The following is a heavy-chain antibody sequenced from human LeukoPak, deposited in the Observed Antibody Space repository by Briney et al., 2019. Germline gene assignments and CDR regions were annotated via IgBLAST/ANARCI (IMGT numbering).Heavy chain of an antibody. V-gene: IGHV4-30-2*01. CDR3: ARGFSSWYSPLHGMDV. D-gene: IGHD6-13*01. CDR2: IYHSGST. CDR1: GGSISSGGYS. Sequence: KPSETLSLTCAVSGGSISSGGYSWSWIRQPPGKGLEWIGYIYHSGSTYYNPSLKSRVTISVDRSKNQFSLKLSSVTAADTAVYYCARGFSSWYSPLHGMDVWGQGTTVTVSS. J-gene: IGHJ6*02.